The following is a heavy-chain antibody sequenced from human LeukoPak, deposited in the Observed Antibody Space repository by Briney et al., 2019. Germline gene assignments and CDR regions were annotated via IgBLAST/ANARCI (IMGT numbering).Heavy chain of an antibody. Sequence: PGGSLRLSCAVSGFTINNQAMHWVRQVPGKGLEWVAVISYDGSKKYYGDSVRGRFTISRDNSKNTVDVQMTSLRPDDTAVYYCTTGPQSGHYGPLSPAIFDYWGQGTLVTVSS. V-gene: IGHV3-30*03. J-gene: IGHJ4*02. CDR2: ISYDGSKK. D-gene: IGHD3-10*01. CDR1: GFTINNQA. CDR3: TTGPQSGHYGPLSPAIFDY.